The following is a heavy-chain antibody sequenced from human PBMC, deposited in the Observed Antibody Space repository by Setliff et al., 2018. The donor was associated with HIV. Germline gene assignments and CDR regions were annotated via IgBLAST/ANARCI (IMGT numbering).Heavy chain of an antibody. Sequence: AASVKVSCKASGYTFTGYYMHWVRQAPGQGLEWMGWINPNSGGTKYAQKFQGWVTMTRDTSISTAYMELSRLRSDDTAVYYCAKVRDYGSGSYYNWYFDLWGRGTRVTVSS. V-gene: IGHV1-2*04. CDR1: GYTFTGYY. D-gene: IGHD3-10*01. CDR3: AKVRDYGSGSYYNWYFDL. CDR2: INPNSGGT. J-gene: IGHJ2*01.